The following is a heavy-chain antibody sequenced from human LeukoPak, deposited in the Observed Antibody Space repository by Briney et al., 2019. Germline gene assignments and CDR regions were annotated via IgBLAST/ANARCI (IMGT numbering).Heavy chain of an antibody. J-gene: IGHJ4*02. CDR3: ARQTGSGLFILP. CDR1: GGSFSGYY. V-gene: IGHV4-34*01. D-gene: IGHD3/OR15-3a*01. CDR2: INHSGNT. Sequence: PSETLSLTCAVYGGSFSGYYWSWIRQPPGKGLEWIGEINHSGNTNSNPSLKSRVTMSIDTSKNQFSLRLTSVTAADTAVYYCARQTGSGLFILPGGQGTLVTVSS.